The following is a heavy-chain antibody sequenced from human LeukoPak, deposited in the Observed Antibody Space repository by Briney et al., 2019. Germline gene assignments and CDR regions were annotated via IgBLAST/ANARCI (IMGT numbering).Heavy chain of an antibody. Sequence: PGRSLRLSFAASGFTFSNYGMHWVRQAPGKGLEWVAVIWYDGSNKYYADSVKGRFTISRDNSKNTLYLQMNSLRAEDTAVYYCAGNYGPYYFDYWGRGTLVTVSS. D-gene: IGHD3-10*01. CDR2: IWYDGSNK. CDR3: AGNYGPYYFDY. CDR1: GFTFSNYG. J-gene: IGHJ4*02. V-gene: IGHV3-33*01.